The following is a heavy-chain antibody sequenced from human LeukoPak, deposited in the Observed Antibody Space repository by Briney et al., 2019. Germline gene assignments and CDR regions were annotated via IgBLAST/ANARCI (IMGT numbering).Heavy chain of an antibody. CDR2: IIPIFGTA. D-gene: IGHD3-22*01. CDR1: GGTFSSYA. J-gene: IGHJ5*02. V-gene: IGHV1-69*01. Sequence: ASVKVSCKASGGTFSSYAISWVRQAPGQGLEWMGGIIPIFGTANYAQKFRGRVTITADESTSTAYMELSSLRSEDTAVYYCARIRDDDSSGYYYGWFDPWGQGTLVTVSS. CDR3: ARIRDDDSSGYYYGWFDP.